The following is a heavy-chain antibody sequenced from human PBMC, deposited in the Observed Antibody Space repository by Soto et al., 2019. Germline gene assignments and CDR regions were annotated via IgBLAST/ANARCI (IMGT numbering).Heavy chain of an antibody. V-gene: IGHV3-30-3*01. CDR2: ISYDGSNK. CDR3: ASLPGSGYSYGIQVHYYYGMDV. CDR1: GFTFSSYA. D-gene: IGHD5-18*01. J-gene: IGHJ6*02. Sequence: GGSLRLSCAASGFTFSSYAMHWVRQAPGKGLEWVAVISYDGSNKYYADSVKSRFTISRDNSKNTLYLQMNSLRAEDTAVYYCASLPGSGYSYGIQVHYYYGMDVWGQGTTVTVSS.